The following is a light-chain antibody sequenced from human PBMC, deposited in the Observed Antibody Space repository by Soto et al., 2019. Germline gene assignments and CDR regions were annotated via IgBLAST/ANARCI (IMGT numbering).Light chain of an antibody. V-gene: IGKV1-39*01. CDR1: QSIGTY. Sequence: IQMSQSPSSLAASVEDGVTITCRASQSIGTYLNWYQQKPGKAPKLLIYAASSLQSGVPSRFSGSRSGTDFTLTISSVELEDFAMYYCHQRNKFGQGTRLEIK. J-gene: IGKJ5*01. CDR3: HQRNK. CDR2: AAS.